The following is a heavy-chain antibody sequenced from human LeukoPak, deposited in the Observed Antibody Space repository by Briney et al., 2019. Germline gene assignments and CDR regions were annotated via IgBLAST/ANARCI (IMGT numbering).Heavy chain of an antibody. CDR3: ARDLGSPKNWFDP. V-gene: IGHV1-69*05. Sequence: SVKVSCKASGGTFSSYAISWVRQAPGQGLERMGGIIPIFDTANYAQKFQGRVTMTRDTSISTAYMELSRLRSDDTAVYYCARDLGSPKNWFDPWGQGTLVTVSS. CDR2: IIPIFDTA. CDR1: GGTFSSYA. J-gene: IGHJ5*02.